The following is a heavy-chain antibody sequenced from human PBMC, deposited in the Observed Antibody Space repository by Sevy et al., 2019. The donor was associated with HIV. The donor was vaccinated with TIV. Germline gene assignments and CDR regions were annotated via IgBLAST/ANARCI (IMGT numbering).Heavy chain of an antibody. D-gene: IGHD2-21*01. CDR3: AIGSVSLVIAKDAFHI. CDR1: GFTVSSNY. V-gene: IGHV3-53*01. Sequence: GESLKISCAASGFTVSSNYMIWVRQAPGKGLEWVSLIYSEGTKNYADSVKGRFTISRDNSKNTLYLQMNSLRAEDTAVYYCAIGSVSLVIAKDAFHIWGQGTMVTVSS. J-gene: IGHJ3*02. CDR2: IYSEGTK.